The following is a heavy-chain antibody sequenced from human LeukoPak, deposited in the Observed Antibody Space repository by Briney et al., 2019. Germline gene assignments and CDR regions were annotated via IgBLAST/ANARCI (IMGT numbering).Heavy chain of an antibody. D-gene: IGHD6-25*01. Sequence: PSETLSLTCAVYGGSFSGYYWSWIRQPPGKGLEWIGEINHSGSTNYNPSLKSRATISVDTSKNQFSLKLSSVTAADTAVYYCARGIAADKSFDYWGQGTLVTVSS. CDR3: ARGIAADKSFDY. V-gene: IGHV4-34*01. CDR1: GGSFSGYY. J-gene: IGHJ4*02. CDR2: INHSGST.